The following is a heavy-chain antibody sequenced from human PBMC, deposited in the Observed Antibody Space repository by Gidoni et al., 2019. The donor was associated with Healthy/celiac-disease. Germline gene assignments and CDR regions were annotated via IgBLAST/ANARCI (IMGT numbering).Heavy chain of an antibody. J-gene: IGHJ4*02. CDR2: INPSGGST. Sequence: QVQLVQSGAAVTKPGASVKFSCKASGYTFTSYYMHWVRQSPGQGLEWMGIINPSGGSTSDAQKFQGRVNITRDTFTSTVYMELSSLRSEDTAVYYCARDLLGYDDSSGGGLAYWGQGTLVTVSS. V-gene: IGHV1-46*01. D-gene: IGHD3-22*01. CDR1: GYTFTSYY. CDR3: ARDLLGYDDSSGGGLAY.